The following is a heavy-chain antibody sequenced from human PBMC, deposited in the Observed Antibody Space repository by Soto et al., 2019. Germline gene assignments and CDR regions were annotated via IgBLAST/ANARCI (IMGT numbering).Heavy chain of an antibody. V-gene: IGHV4-61*01. CDR2: IYYSGTT. D-gene: IGHD4-17*01. CDR3: ARTTAVPSTLRSRYYFDY. J-gene: IGHJ4*02. Sequence: KPSETLSLTCSVSGASVSDKTFYWSWLRQSPGKGLEWIGYIYYSGTTNYNPSLKGRFTISVDTSKNQFSLRLNSVTAADTALYYCARTTAVPSTLRSRYYFDYWGQGMLVTVSS. CDR1: GASVSDKTFY.